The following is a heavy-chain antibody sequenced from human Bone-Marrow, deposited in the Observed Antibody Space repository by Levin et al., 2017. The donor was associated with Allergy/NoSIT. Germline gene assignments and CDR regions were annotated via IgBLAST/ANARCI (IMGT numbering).Heavy chain of an antibody. D-gene: IGHD3-3*01. J-gene: IGHJ4*02. CDR1: GFSISSYD. Sequence: GESLKISCAASGFSISSYDMSWVRQALGKGLEWVSGITGGGGDIYYADSVKGRFTISRDSSKSTLSLQMNSLRADDTAIYYCAMKSGNYYDYWGQGILVTVSS. CDR2: ITGGGGDI. V-gene: IGHV3-23*01. CDR3: AMKSGNYYDY.